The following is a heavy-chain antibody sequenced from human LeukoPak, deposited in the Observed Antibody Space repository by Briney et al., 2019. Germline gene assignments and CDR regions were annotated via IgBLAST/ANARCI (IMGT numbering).Heavy chain of an antibody. J-gene: IGHJ4*02. Sequence: PGGSLRFSCAASGFTFSTYWMSWVRQAPGKGLEWVANIKRDGSDKYYVDSVKGRFTISRDNAKDSLYLQMNSLRAEDTAVYYCARDEPNAVGGTAGLAYWGQGALVTVSS. CDR2: IKRDGSDK. D-gene: IGHD6-19*01. CDR1: GFTFSTYW. V-gene: IGHV3-7*05. CDR3: ARDEPNAVGGTAGLAY.